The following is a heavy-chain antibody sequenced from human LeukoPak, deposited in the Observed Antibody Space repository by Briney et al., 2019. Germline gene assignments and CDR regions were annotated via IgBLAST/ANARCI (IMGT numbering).Heavy chain of an antibody. Sequence: GGSLRLSCAASGFTFSSYSMNWVRQAPEKGLEWVSSISSSSYIYYADSVKGRFTISRDNAKNSLYLQMNSLRAEDTAVYYCAGNYYDNWFNPWGQGTLVTVSS. CDR1: GFTFSSYS. CDR3: AGNYYDNWFNP. CDR2: ISSSSYI. J-gene: IGHJ5*02. D-gene: IGHD1-26*01. V-gene: IGHV3-21*01.